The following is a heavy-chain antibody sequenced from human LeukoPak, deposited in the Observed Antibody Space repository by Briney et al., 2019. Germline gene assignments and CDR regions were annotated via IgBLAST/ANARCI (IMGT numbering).Heavy chain of an antibody. V-gene: IGHV3-33*06. D-gene: IGHD4-23*01. CDR1: GFTFSSYG. Sequence: PGGSLRLSCAASGFTFSSYGMHWVRQAPGKGLEWVAVIWYDGSNKYYADSVKGRFTISRDNSKNTLYLQMNSLRAEDTAVYCCAKVINRWSKGHYYMDVWGKGTTVTVSS. CDR2: IWYDGSNK. CDR3: AKVINRWSKGHYYMDV. J-gene: IGHJ6*03.